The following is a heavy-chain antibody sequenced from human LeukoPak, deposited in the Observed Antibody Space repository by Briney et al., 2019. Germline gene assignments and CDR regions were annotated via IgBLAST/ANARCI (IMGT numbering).Heavy chain of an antibody. V-gene: IGHV4-59*01. CDR3: AREWSSGWAEFDY. J-gene: IGHJ4*02. D-gene: IGHD6-25*01. CDR1: GGSISSYY. Sequence: SSETLSLTCTVSGGSISSYYWSWIRQPPGKGLEWIGYIYYSGSTNYNPSLKSRVTISVDTSKNQFSLDLTSVTAADTAVYYCAREWSSGWAEFDYWGQGTLVTVSS. CDR2: IYYSGST.